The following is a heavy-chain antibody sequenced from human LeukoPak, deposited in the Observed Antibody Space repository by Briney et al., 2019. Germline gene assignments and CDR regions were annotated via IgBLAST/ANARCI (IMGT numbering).Heavy chain of an antibody. Sequence: SKTLSLTCAVYGGSFSGYYWSWIRQHPGKGLEWIGYIYYSGSTYYNPSLKSRLTISVDTSKNQFSLNLSSVTAADTAVYYCARWGYGDFSYWGQGTLVTVSS. D-gene: IGHD4-17*01. CDR1: GGSFSGYY. V-gene: IGHV4-31*11. J-gene: IGHJ4*02. CDR2: IYYSGST. CDR3: ARWGYGDFSY.